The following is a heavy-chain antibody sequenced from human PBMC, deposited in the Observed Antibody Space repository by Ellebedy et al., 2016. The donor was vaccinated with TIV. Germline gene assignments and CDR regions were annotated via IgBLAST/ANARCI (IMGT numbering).Heavy chain of an antibody. CDR1: GGSVSSGVYY. V-gene: IGHV4-61*08. Sequence: MPSETLSLTCTVSGGSVSSGVYYWSWIRQPPGKGLEWIGYISYSGRTYYNPSLRSRVTISVDTSNNQFSLKLTSVTAADTAVYYCARGVAAWGQGTLVTVSS. CDR2: ISYSGRT. J-gene: IGHJ5*02. CDR3: ARGVAA.